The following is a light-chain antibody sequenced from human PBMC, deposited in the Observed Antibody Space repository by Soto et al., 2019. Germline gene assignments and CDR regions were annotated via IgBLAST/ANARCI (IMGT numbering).Light chain of an antibody. V-gene: IGLV1-44*01. Sequence: QSVLTQPPSASGTPGQRVSISCSGTISNIGSNSVNWFQNLPGAAPKLLIYGNNQRPSGVPDRFSGSKSGTSASLAISGLQSEDEADYYCAAWDDSLNDPLVIFGGGTKLTVL. J-gene: IGLJ2*01. CDR3: AAWDDSLNDPLVI. CDR1: ISNIGSNS. CDR2: GNN.